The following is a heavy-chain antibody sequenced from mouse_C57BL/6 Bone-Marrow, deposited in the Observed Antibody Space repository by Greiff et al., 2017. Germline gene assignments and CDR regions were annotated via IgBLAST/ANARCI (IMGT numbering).Heavy chain of an antibody. CDR1: GFTFSDYG. J-gene: IGHJ4*01. CDR3: ARRQRDYCAMDY. CDR2: ISSGSSTI. Sequence: EVKLVESGGGLVKPGGSLKLSCAASGFTFSDYGMHWVRQAPEKGLEWVAYISSGSSTIYYADTVKGRFTISRDNAKNTLCLQITSLRSEDTAMYYSARRQRDYCAMDYWGQGTSVTVSS. V-gene: IGHV5-17*01.